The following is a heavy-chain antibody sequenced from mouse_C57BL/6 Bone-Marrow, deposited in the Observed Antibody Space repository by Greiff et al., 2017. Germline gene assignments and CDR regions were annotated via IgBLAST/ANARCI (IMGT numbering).Heavy chain of an antibody. D-gene: IGHD1-1*01. J-gene: IGHJ4*01. CDR2: IDPENGDT. CDR3: TPNLLLRAGDAMDY. CDR1: GFNITDDY. V-gene: IGHV14-4*01. Sequence: EVQGVESGAELVRPGASVKLSCTASGFNITDDYMHWVKQRPEQGLEWIGWIDPENGDTEYASKFQGKATITADTSSNTAYLQLSSLTSEDTAVYYCTPNLLLRAGDAMDYWGQGTSVTVSS.